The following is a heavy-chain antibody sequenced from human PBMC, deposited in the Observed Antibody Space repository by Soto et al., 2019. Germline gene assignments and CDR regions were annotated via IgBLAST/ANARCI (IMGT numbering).Heavy chain of an antibody. CDR3: ARVDDY. J-gene: IGHJ4*02. CDR1: GGSISSSNYY. V-gene: IGHV4-39*01. Sequence: SETLSLTCTVSGGSISSSNYYWGWIRQPPGKGLEWIGSIYYIGSTYSNPSLESRITISVDTSKSQFSLKLSSVTAADTAVYYCARVDDYWGQGSLVTVSS. CDR2: IYYIGST.